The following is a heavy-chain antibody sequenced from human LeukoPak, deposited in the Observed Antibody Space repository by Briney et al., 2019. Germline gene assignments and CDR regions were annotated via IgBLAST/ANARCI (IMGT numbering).Heavy chain of an antibody. V-gene: IGHV3-23*01. D-gene: IGHD2-2*01. CDR1: GFTFSSYA. J-gene: IGHJ4*02. CDR3: AKDKGRYQGYFDY. Sequence: GRSLRLSCAASGFTFSSYAMSWVRQAPGKGLGWVSAISGSGGSTYYADSVKGRFTISRDNSKNTLYLQMNSLRAEDTAVYYCAKDKGRYQGYFDYWGQGTLVTVSS. CDR2: ISGSGGST.